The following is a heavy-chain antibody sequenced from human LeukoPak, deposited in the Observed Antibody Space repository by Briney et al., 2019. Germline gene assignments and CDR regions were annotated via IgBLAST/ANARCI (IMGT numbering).Heavy chain of an antibody. CDR2: IIPIFGTA. J-gene: IGHJ4*02. D-gene: IGHD3-16*01. CDR1: GGTFSSYA. V-gene: IGHV1-69*06. Sequence: ASVKVSCKASGGTFSSYAISWVRQAPGQGLEWMGGIIPIFGTANYAQKFQGRVTITADKSTSTAYMELSSLRSEDTAVYYCARGTVRGEIYYFDYWGQGTLVTVSS. CDR3: ARGTVRGEIYYFDY.